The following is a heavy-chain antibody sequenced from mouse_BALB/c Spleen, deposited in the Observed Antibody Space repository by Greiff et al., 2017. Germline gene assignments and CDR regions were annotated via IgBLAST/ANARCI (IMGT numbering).Heavy chain of an antibody. Sequence: VKLMESGPELVKPGASVKISCKASGYAFSSSWMNWVKQRPGQGLEWIGRIYPGDGDTNYNGKFKGKATLTADKSSSTAYMQLSSLTSVDSAVYFCARGDYGSSYEGAMDYWGQGTTLTVSS. CDR3: ARGDYGSSYEGAMDY. V-gene: IGHV1-82*01. D-gene: IGHD1-1*01. J-gene: IGHJ2*01. CDR2: IYPGDGDT. CDR1: GYAFSSSW.